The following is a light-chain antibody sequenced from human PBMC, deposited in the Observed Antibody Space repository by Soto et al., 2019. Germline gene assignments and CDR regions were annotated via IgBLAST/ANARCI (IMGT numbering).Light chain of an antibody. V-gene: IGLV2-14*01. Sequence: QSVLTQPASVSGSPGQSITISCTGTSSDVGGYNYVSWYQHHPGKAPRLMIYVVSNRPSGVSDRFSGSKSGNTASLTISGLMAEHDAHYSPSSYTSISTYVFGTGSK. J-gene: IGLJ1*01. CDR2: VVS. CDR1: SSDVGGYNY. CDR3: SSYTSISTYV.